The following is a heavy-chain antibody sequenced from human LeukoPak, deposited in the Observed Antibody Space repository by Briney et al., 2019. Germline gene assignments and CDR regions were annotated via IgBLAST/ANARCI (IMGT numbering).Heavy chain of an antibody. CDR1: GGSLISTDHH. V-gene: IGHV4-39*07. CDR2: MSHSGTT. Sequence: SETLSLTCVVSGGSLISTDHHWGWIRQTPGKGLEWIGSMSHSGTTYYNPSLKSRVTISVDTSKNQFSLKLSSVTAADTAVYYCARASVTYYYYYYMDVWGKGTTVTVSS. D-gene: IGHD4-11*01. CDR3: ARASVTYYYYYYMDV. J-gene: IGHJ6*03.